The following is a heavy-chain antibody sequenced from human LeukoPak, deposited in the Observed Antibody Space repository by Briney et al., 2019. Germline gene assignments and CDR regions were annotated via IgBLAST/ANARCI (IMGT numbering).Heavy chain of an antibody. V-gene: IGHV3-74*01. CDR1: GXTFSSYW. D-gene: IGHD2-15*01. J-gene: IGHJ3*02. CDR2: LNNDGSST. Sequence: GGSLRLSCAASGXTFSSYWVHWVRQAPGKGLVWVSRLNNDGSSTNYADSVKGRFTISRDNAKNTLYLQMNSLRAEDTAVYYCARIAWDAFDIWGQGTMVTVSS. CDR3: ARIAWDAFDI.